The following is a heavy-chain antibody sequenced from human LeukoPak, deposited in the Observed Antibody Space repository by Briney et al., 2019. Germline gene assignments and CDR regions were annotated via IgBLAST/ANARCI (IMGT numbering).Heavy chain of an antibody. Sequence: SETLSLTCTVSGGSISSYYWSWIRQPSGKGLEWLGYIYYSGSTNYNPSLKSRVTISVDTSKNQFSLKLSSVTAADTAVYYCARVFRGYCSSTSCYSFDYWGQGTLVTVSS. J-gene: IGHJ4*02. CDR2: IYYSGST. CDR3: ARVFRGYCSSTSCYSFDY. V-gene: IGHV4-59*08. CDR1: GGSISSYY. D-gene: IGHD2-2*02.